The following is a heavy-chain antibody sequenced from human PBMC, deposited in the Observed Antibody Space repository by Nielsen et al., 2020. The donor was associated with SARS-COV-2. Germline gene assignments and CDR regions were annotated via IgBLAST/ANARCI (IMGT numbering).Heavy chain of an antibody. V-gene: IGHV3-53*05. J-gene: IGHJ4*02. CDR2: FYSGGTT. CDR3: TKGAQLGDY. CDR1: GFIVSSKY. D-gene: IGHD6-13*01. Sequence: GGSLRLSCAASGFIVSSKYMNWVRQAPGKGLEWVSVFYSGGTTLYADSVKGRFTISTDLSNNTLYLQMNSLRVEDTAIYYCTKGAQLGDYWGQGTLVTVSS.